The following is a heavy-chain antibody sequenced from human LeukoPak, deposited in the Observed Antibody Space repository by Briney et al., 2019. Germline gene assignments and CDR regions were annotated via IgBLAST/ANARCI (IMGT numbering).Heavy chain of an antibody. D-gene: IGHD6-13*01. CDR1: GFTYDDYA. J-gene: IGHJ4*02. V-gene: IGHV3-9*01. CDR3: VKDGGRDTAAAYY. CDR2: ILRNSGSI. Sequence: GGSLRLSCAASGFTYDDYAMHWVRQAPGKGLEWVSGILRNSGSIGYADSVKGRFTISRDDAKNSLYLQMNSLRAEDTALYYCVKDGGRDTAAAYYWGQGTLVSVSS.